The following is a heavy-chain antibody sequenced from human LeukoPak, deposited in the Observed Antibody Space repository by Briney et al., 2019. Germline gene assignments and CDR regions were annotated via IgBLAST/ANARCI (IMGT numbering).Heavy chain of an antibody. CDR2: ISDTSTSA. Sequence: GGSLRLSCAASGFAFSDYTMNWVRQAPGKGLEWVSSISDTSTSAHYADSVKGRFTISRDNANNSLSLQMNSLKAEDTAVYYCAVYCTSTTCQGRFDPWGQGTLVTVSS. D-gene: IGHD2-2*01. V-gene: IGHV3-21*01. CDR3: AVYCTSTTCQGRFDP. CDR1: GFAFSDYT. J-gene: IGHJ5*02.